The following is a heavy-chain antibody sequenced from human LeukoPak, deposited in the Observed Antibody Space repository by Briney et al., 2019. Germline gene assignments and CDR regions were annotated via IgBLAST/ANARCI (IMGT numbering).Heavy chain of an antibody. D-gene: IGHD5-24*01. V-gene: IGHV5-51*01. Sequence: GASLQISCKGSGSSFNTYWIAWVRQLPGKGLEWMGIIYPGDSDTRYSPSFQGQVTISADESISTAYLQWSSLKASDTAMYYCARLYGYNSLPDYWGQGTLVTVSS. CDR3: ARLYGYNSLPDY. J-gene: IGHJ4*02. CDR1: GSSFNTYW. CDR2: IYPGDSDT.